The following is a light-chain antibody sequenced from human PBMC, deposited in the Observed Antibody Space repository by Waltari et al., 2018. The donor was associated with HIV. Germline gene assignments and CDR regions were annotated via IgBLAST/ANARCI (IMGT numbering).Light chain of an antibody. CDR2: GPS. J-gene: IGKJ1*01. Sequence: IVMTQSPATLSVSPGERATLSCRASQSVSNNLAWYQQKPGQAPRLLIYGPSTRATGTPARFSASGSGTGFTLTISSLQSEDFAIYYCQQYNEWPRTFGQGTKVEIK. CDR3: QQYNEWPRT. V-gene: IGKV3-15*01. CDR1: QSVSNN.